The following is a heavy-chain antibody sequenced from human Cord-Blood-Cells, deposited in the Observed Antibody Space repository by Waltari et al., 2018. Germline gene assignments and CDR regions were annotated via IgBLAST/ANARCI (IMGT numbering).Heavy chain of an antibody. CDR2: INHSGST. J-gene: IGHJ6*02. CDR3: ARDRLGYCSGGSCYYYYYGMDV. D-gene: IGHD2-15*01. V-gene: IGHV4-34*01. CDR1: GGSFSGYY. Sequence: QVQLQQWGAGLLKPSETLSLTCAVYGGSFSGYYWSWIRQPPGKGLEWIGEINHSGSTNYTPSLRSRVTISVDTSKNQFSLKLSSVTAADTAVYYCARDRLGYCSGGSCYYYYYGMDVWGQGTTVTVSS.